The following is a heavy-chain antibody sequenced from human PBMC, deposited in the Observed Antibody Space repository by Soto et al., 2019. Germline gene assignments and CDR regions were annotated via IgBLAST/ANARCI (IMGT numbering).Heavy chain of an antibody. D-gene: IGHD2-2*01. CDR3: AKAGYCSSTSCRDAFDI. J-gene: IGHJ3*02. CDR2: ISGSGGST. Sequence: PGGSLRLSCAASGFTFSSYAMSWVRQAPGKGLEWVSAISGSGGSTYYADSVKGRFTISRDNSKNTLYLQMNSLRAEDTAVYYFAKAGYCSSTSCRDAFDIWGQGTMVTVSS. V-gene: IGHV3-23*01. CDR1: GFTFSSYA.